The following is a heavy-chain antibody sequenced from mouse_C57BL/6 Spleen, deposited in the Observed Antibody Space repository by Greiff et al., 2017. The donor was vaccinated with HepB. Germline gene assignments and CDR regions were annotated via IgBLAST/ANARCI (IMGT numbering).Heavy chain of an antibody. V-gene: IGHV5-17*01. J-gene: IGHJ3*01. CDR1: GFTFSDYG. D-gene: IGHD2-4*01. CDR2: ISSGSSTI. Sequence: DVKLVESGGGLVKPGGSLKLSCAASGFTFSDYGMHWVRQAPEKGLEWVAYISSGSSTIYYADTVKGRFTISRDNAKNTLFLQMTSLRSEDTAMYYCARGDDYDGAWFAYWGQGTLVTVSA. CDR3: ARGDDYDGAWFAY.